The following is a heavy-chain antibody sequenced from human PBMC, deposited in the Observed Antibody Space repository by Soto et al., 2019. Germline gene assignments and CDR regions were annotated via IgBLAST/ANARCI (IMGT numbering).Heavy chain of an antibody. CDR3: ARDSNTVVVITYYFDY. J-gene: IGHJ4*02. Sequence: GGSLRLSCAASGFTFSSYAMHWVRQAPGKGLEWVAVISYDGSNKYYADSVKGRFTISRDNSKNTLYLQMNSLRAEDTAVYYCARDSNTVVVITYYFDYWGQGTMVTVYS. CDR1: GFTFSSYA. V-gene: IGHV3-30-3*01. CDR2: ISYDGSNK. D-gene: IGHD3-22*01.